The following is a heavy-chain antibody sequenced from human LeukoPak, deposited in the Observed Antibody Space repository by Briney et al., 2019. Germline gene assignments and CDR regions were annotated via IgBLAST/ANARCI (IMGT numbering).Heavy chain of an antibody. CDR2: ISSSSSYT. D-gene: IGHD5-18*01. J-gene: IGHJ4*02. CDR1: GFIFSDYY. Sequence: PGGSLRLSCAASGFIFSDYYMSWIRPAPGEGLEWVSYISSSSSYTNYADSVKGRFTISGDNAKNSVYLQMNSLRAEDTAVYFCARDRVDTAMGTNFDYWGQGTLVTVSS. CDR3: ARDRVDTAMGTNFDY. V-gene: IGHV3-11*06.